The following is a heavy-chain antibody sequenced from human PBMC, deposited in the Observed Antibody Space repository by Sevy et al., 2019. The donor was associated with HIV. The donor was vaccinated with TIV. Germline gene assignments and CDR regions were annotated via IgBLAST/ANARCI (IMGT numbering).Heavy chain of an antibody. CDR2: MNPNSGNT. J-gene: IGHJ5*02. CDR3: AREVVTATNWFDP. Sequence: ASVKVSCKASGYTFTSYDINWVRQATGQGLEWMGWMNPNSGNTGYAQKFQGRVTMTRNTSISTAYMELSSLRSEDTAVYYCAREVVTATNWFDPWGQGTLVTVSP. CDR1: GYTFTSYD. V-gene: IGHV1-8*01. D-gene: IGHD2-21*02.